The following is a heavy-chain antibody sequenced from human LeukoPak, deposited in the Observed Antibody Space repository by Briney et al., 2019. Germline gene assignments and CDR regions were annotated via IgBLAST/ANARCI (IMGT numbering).Heavy chain of an antibody. J-gene: IGHJ4*02. CDR3: ARLWADTAY. CDR1: GYTFTTYS. D-gene: IGHD1-26*01. CDR2: ISGANGDT. Sequence: GASVKVSCKASGYTFTTYSITWVRQARGQGLEWMGWISGANGDTNYAEKFQGRITMTTDSSTSTAYMDLRSLTPDDTGLYYCARLWADTAYWGQGTLVTVSS. V-gene: IGHV1-18*01.